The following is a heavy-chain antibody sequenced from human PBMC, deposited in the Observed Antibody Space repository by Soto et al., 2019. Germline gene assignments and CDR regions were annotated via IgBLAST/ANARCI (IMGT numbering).Heavy chain of an antibody. CDR2: ISAYNGNT. CDR1: GYTFTSYG. J-gene: IGHJ6*03. D-gene: IGHD4-17*01. Sequence: ASVKVSCKASGYTFTSYGISWVRQAPGQGLEWMGWISAYNGNTNYAQKLQGRVTMTTDTSTSTAYMELRSLRSDDTAVYYCARAGAYGPGSYYYYYYMDVWGKGTTVTVSS. V-gene: IGHV1-18*01. CDR3: ARAGAYGPGSYYYYYYMDV.